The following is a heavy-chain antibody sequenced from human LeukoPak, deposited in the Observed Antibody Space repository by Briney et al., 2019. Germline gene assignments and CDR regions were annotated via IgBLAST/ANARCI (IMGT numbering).Heavy chain of an antibody. CDR3: TKTGGPWD. V-gene: IGHV3-53*01. J-gene: IGHJ4*02. Sequence: GGSLRLSCAASGFTVSNSYMSWIRQAPGKGLEWVSVIYSDGTSYYADSVKARFSISRDNSKNTLYLQMNNLRVEDTAMYYCTKTGGPWDWGQGTLVTVSS. CDR2: IYSDGTS. CDR1: GFTVSNSY. D-gene: IGHD7-27*01.